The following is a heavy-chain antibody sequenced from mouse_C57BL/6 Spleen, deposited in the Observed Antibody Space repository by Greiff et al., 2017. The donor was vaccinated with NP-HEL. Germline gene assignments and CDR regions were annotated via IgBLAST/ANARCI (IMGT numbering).Heavy chain of an antibody. D-gene: IGHD1-1*02. J-gene: IGHJ4*01. V-gene: IGHV1-15*01. CDR3: TRGGSGAMDY. CDR1: GYTFTDYE. Sequence: VQLQQSGAELVRPGASVTLSCKASGYTFTDYEMHWVKQTPVHGLEWIGAIDPETGGTAYNQKFKGKAILTADKSSSTAYMELRSLTSEDSAVYYCTRGGSGAMDYWGQGTSVTVSS. CDR2: IDPETGGT.